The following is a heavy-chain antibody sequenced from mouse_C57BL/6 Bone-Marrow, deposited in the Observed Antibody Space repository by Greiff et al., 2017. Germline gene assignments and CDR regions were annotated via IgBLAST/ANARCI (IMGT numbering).Heavy chain of an antibody. Sequence: QVQLQQSGAELARPGASVKLSCKASGYTFTSYGISWVKQRTGQGLEWIGEIYPRSGNTYYNEKFKGKATLTADKSSSTAYMELRSLTSEDSAVDFCARYYVSSFYWYFDVWGTGTTVTVSA. CDR2: IYPRSGNT. CDR1: GYTFTSYG. CDR3: ARYYVSSFYWYFDV. V-gene: IGHV1-81*01. J-gene: IGHJ1*03. D-gene: IGHD1-1*01.